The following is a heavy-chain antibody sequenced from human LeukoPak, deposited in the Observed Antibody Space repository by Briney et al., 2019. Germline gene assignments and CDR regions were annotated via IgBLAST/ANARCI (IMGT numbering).Heavy chain of an antibody. CDR3: ATRFGLDYYYYYMDV. CDR2: ISGSGGST. D-gene: IGHD3-10*01. J-gene: IGHJ6*03. CDR1: GFTFSRYA. Sequence: GGSLRLSCAASGFTFSRYAMSWVRQAPGKGLEWVSAISGSGGSTYDADSVKGRFTISRDNSKNTLSLQMTSLRADDTAVYYCATRFGLDYYYYYMDVWGKGTTVTVSS. V-gene: IGHV3-23*01.